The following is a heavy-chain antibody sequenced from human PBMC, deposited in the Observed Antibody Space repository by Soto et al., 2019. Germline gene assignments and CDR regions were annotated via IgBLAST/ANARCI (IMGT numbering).Heavy chain of an antibody. V-gene: IGHV3-23*01. CDR2: ISGSGGST. CDR1: GFTFGSYA. D-gene: IGHD2-2*01. Sequence: EVQLLESGGGLVQPGGSLRLSCAASGFTFGSYAMSWVRQAPGKGLEWVSAISGSGGSTYYADSVKGRFTISRDNSKNTLYLQMNSLRAEDTAVYYCAKDLCSSTSCYVTYYFDYWGQGTLVTVSS. CDR3: AKDLCSSTSCYVTYYFDY. J-gene: IGHJ4*02.